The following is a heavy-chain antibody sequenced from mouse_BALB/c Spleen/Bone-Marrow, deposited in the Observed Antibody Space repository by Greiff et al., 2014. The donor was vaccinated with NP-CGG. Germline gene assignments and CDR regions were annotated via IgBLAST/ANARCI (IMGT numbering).Heavy chain of an antibody. J-gene: IGHJ4*01. CDR1: GFTFTDYY. V-gene: IGHV7-3*02. CDR3: ARDDYYAMDY. Sequence: EVKLVESGGGLVQPGGSLRLSCAPSGFTFTDYYMSWVRQPPGKALEWLGFIRTKANGYTTEYSASVKGRFTISRDNSQSILYLQMNTLRAEDSATYYCARDDYYAMDYWGQGTSVTVSS. CDR2: IRTKANGYTT.